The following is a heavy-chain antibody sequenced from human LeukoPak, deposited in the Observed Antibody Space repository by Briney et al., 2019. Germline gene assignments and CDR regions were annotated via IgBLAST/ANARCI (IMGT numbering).Heavy chain of an antibody. V-gene: IGHV5-51*01. CDR1: GYSFTTYW. J-gene: IGHJ2*01. D-gene: IGHD5-24*01. CDR3: GRLVETLWFSDL. CDR2: IYPHDSDT. Sequence: KSGESLKISCKGSGYSFTTYWIGWVRQTPERGLEWMGIIYPHDSDTRYSPSFQGQVTISVDKSIRTAYLQWNSLRASDTAIYYCGRLVETLWFSDLWGRGTLVTVSS.